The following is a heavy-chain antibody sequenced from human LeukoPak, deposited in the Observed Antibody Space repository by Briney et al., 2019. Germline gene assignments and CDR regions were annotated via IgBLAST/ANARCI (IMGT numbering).Heavy chain of an antibody. CDR3: AKKGYYDGSGYYMYYFDH. Sequence: GGSLRLSCAVSGLTFSNLKMNWVRQAPGKGLEWVSYISAGGRTTFYADSVTGRFTISRDNAKNSLYLQMSSLRAEDTAVYYCAKKGYYDGSGYYMYYFDHWGQGTLVTVSS. V-gene: IGHV3-48*03. CDR1: GLTFSNLK. J-gene: IGHJ4*02. D-gene: IGHD3-22*01. CDR2: ISAGGRTT.